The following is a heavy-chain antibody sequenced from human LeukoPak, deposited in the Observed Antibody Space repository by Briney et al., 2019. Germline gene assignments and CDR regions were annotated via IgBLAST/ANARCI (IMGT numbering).Heavy chain of an antibody. CDR3: TGTMVRGVYYYYGMDV. Sequence: GSLGLSCAASGFPFRNTWMSWVRQAPGKGLEWVGRIKSKTDGGTTDYAAPVKGRFTISRDDSKNTLYLQMNSLKTEDTAVYYCTGTMVRGVYYYYGMDVWGQGTTVTVSS. D-gene: IGHD3-10*01. CDR1: GFPFRNTW. V-gene: IGHV3-15*01. J-gene: IGHJ6*02. CDR2: IKSKTDGGTT.